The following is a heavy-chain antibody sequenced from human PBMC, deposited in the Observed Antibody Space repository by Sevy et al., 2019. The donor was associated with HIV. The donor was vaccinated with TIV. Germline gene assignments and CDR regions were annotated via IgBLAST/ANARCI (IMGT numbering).Heavy chain of an antibody. V-gene: IGHV3-30*04. CDR2: ISYDGRNNK. CDR1: GFTFSDYR. Sequence: GGSLRLSCAASGFTFSDYRFHWVRQAPGKGLEWVAVISYDGRNNKYNADSVKGRFTISRDNYKNTVYLQMNSLRAEDTAIYYCARDRGEILSSAFDYWGQGTLVTVSS. J-gene: IGHJ4*02. D-gene: IGHD3-16*01. CDR3: ARDRGEILSSAFDY.